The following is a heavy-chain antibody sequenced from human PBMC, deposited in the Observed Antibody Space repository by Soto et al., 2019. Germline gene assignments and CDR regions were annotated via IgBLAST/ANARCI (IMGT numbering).Heavy chain of an antibody. CDR2: IYYSGST. CDR1: GGSISSYY. D-gene: IGHD2-15*01. Sequence: SETLSLTCTVSGGSISSYYWSWIRQPPGKGLEWIGYIYYSGSTNYNPSLKSRVTISVDTSKNQFSLKLSSVTAADTAVYYCARVLGYCSGGSCYGGRSYYYYYGMDVWGQGTTVTVSS. J-gene: IGHJ6*02. CDR3: ARVLGYCSGGSCYGGRSYYYYYGMDV. V-gene: IGHV4-59*01.